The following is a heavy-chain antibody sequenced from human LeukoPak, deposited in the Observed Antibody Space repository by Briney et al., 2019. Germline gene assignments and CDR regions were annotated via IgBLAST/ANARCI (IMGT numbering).Heavy chain of an antibody. CDR3: AREPRDSSGYLDAFDI. CDR2: IYASGST. V-gene: IGHV4-4*07. Sequence: SETLSLTCTVSGGSISSYYWSWIRQPAGKGLEWIGRIYASGSTNYNPSLKSRVTMSVDTSKNQFSLKLSSVTAADTAVYYCAREPRDSSGYLDAFDIWGQGTMVTISS. J-gene: IGHJ3*02. CDR1: GGSISSYY. D-gene: IGHD3-22*01.